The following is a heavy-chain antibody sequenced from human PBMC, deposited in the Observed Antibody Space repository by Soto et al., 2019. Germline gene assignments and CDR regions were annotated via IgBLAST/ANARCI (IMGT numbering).Heavy chain of an antibody. V-gene: IGHV3-33*01. J-gene: IGHJ4*02. Sequence: QVQLVESGGGVVQPGRSLRLSCAASGFTFSSYGMHWVRQAPGKGLEWVAVIWYDGSNKYYADSVKGRFTISRDNSKNTLYLQMNSLRAEGAYVYYSATDLWGLLRIDYWGQGTLVTVSS. CDR2: IWYDGSNK. CDR1: GFTFSSYG. D-gene: IGHD1-26*01. CDR3: ATDLWGLLRIDY.